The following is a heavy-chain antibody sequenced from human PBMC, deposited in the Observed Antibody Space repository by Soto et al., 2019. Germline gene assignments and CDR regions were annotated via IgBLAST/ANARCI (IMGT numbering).Heavy chain of an antibody. J-gene: IGHJ6*02. V-gene: IGHV3-49*03. CDR2: IRSKAYGGTT. Sequence: GGSLRLSCTASGFTFGDYAMSWFRQAPGKGLEWVGFIRSKAYGGTTEYAASVKGRFTISRDDSKSIAYLQMNSLKTEDTAVYYCTRGIFGVVIRYYYYYGMDVWGQGTTVTVSS. CDR3: TRGIFGVVIRYYYYYGMDV. D-gene: IGHD3-3*01. CDR1: GFTFGDYA.